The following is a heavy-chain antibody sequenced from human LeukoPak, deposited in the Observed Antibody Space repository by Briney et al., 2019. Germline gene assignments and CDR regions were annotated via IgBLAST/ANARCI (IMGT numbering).Heavy chain of an antibody. D-gene: IGHD5-18*01. J-gene: IGHJ3*02. CDR1: GFTFSNYD. Sequence: PGGSLRLSCAASGFTFSNYDMNWVRQAPGKGLEWVSFISSSSSYIHYADSVKGRFTIPRDNAKNSLYLQMNSLRAEDTAVYYCARVVDTPMVLYGAFDIWGQGTMVTVSS. V-gene: IGHV3-21*01. CDR3: ARVVDTPMVLYGAFDI. CDR2: ISSSSSYI.